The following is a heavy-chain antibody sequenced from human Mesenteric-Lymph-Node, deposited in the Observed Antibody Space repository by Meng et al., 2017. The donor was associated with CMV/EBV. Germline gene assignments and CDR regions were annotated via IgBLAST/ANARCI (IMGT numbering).Heavy chain of an antibody. J-gene: IGHJ4*02. CDR1: GFTFSSYW. V-gene: IGHV3-74*01. D-gene: IGHD6-19*01. Sequence: GESLKISCAASGFTFSSYWMHWVRQAPGKGLVWVSRINSGGSSTSYADSVKGRFTISRDNAKNTLYLQMNSLRAEDTAVYYCARARIAVAGLDYWGQGTLVTVSS. CDR3: ARARIAVAGLDY. CDR2: INSGGSST.